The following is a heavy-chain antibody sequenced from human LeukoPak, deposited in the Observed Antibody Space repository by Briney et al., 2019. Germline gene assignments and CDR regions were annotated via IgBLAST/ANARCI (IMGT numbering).Heavy chain of an antibody. J-gene: IGHJ4*02. CDR1: GVTFSSYV. V-gene: IGHV3-23*01. CDR3: AKDGVMSGYDILTY. CDR2: ISGSGGGT. Sequence: QSGGSLRLSCEASGVTFSSYVMSWVRQAPGKGPEWVSGISGSGGGTYYADSVKGRFAISRDNSKNTLYLQMNSLRAEDTAVYYCAKDGVMSGYDILTYWGQGTLVTVSS. D-gene: IGHD3-9*01.